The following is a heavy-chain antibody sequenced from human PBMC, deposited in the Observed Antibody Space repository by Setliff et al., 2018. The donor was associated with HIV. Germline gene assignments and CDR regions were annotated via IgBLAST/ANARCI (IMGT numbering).Heavy chain of an antibody. V-gene: IGHV4-34*01. J-gene: IGHJ4*02. Sequence: SETLSLTCGVDAWSLSGYFWIWVRQSSGRGLEWIGEINFSGTTNYNPSLKSRVTISVDTSKNQFSLKLTSVAAADTAVYYCARDSGGYNYGFAVGSFDYWGQGALVTVSS. CDR1: AWSLSGYF. D-gene: IGHD5-18*01. CDR3: ARDSGGYNYGFAVGSFDY. CDR2: INFSGTT.